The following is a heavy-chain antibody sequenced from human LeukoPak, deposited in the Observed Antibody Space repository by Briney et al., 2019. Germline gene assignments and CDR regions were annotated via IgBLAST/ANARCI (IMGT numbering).Heavy chain of an antibody. CDR1: GGSITNYH. Sequence: SETLSLTCTVSGGSITNYHWSWIRQPPGKGLEYIGFIYHSGSTNYNPSLKSRVTMSVDKSKNQCSLRLSSVTAADTAIYFCARSTQDNSTSFDYWGPGNPGHRLL. J-gene: IGHJ4*02. D-gene: IGHD6-13*01. CDR3: ARSTQDNSTSFDY. V-gene: IGHV4-59*01. CDR2: IYHSGST.